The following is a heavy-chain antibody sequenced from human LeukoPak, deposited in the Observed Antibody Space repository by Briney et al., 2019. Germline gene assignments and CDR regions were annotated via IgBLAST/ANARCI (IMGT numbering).Heavy chain of an antibody. CDR3: AKRDSGSWENWFDP. CDR1: GFTFSRYA. CDR2: ISAGGGST. V-gene: IGHV3-23*01. D-gene: IGHD1-26*01. J-gene: IGHJ5*02. Sequence: HPGGSLRLSCAASGFTFSRYAMSWVRQAPGKGLEWVSLISAGGGSTSYADSVKGRFTISRDNSKNTLYLQMNSLRAEDTALYYCAKRDSGSWENWFDPWGQGTLVTVSS.